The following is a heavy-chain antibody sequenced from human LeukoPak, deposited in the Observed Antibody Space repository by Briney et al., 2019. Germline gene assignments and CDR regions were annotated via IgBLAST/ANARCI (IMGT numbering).Heavy chain of an antibody. J-gene: IGHJ3*02. Sequence: PSETLSLTCTVSGGSISSSSYYWGWIRQPPGKGLEWIGSIYYSGSTYYNPSLKSRVTISVDTSKNQFSLKLSSVTAADTAVYYCAIAQPPAQTATLAAFDIWGQGTMVTVSS. V-gene: IGHV4-39*07. CDR3: AIAQPPAQTATLAAFDI. CDR1: GGSISSSSYY. CDR2: IYYSGST. D-gene: IGHD5-18*01.